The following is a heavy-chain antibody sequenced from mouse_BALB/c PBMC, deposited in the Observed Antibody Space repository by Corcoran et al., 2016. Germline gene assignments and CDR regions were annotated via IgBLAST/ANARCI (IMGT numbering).Heavy chain of an antibody. V-gene: IGHV9-1*02. CDR1: GYTFTNYG. Sequence: QIQLVQSGPELKKPGETVKISCKASGYTFTNYGMNWVKQAPGKGLKWMGWINTYTGEPTYADDFKGRFAFSLETSASTAYLQINNRKNEDMATYFCARWGEGFAYWGQGTLVTVSA. J-gene: IGHJ3*01. CDR2: INTYTGEP. CDR3: ARWGEGFAY.